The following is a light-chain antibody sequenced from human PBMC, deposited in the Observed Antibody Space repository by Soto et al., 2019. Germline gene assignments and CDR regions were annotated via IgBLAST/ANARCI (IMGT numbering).Light chain of an antibody. CDR2: DVS. V-gene: IGLV2-14*01. Sequence: LTQPASVSGSPGQSITISCTGTSSDVGGYNYVSWYQQHPGKAPKLMIYDVSNRPSGVSNRFSGSKSGNTASLTISGLQAEDEADYYCSSYTSSSDYVFGTGTKVTVL. CDR1: SSDVGGYNY. CDR3: SSYTSSSDYV. J-gene: IGLJ1*01.